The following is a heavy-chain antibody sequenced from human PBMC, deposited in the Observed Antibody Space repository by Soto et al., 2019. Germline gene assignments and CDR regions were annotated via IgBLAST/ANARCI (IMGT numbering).Heavy chain of an antibody. CDR3: ARAGDYSSSSETYVFVDV. V-gene: IGHV1-69*02. CDR1: GGTFNRNS. Sequence: QLQLVQSGAEVKTPGSSVKVSCKTSGGTFNRNSVTWVRQAPGQGLEWMGRIIPVLGVTNYAQRFQGRLTITAERSTNTAFTELTSPTPEDTAVYFCARAGDYSSSSETYVFVDVWGKGTRVTVSP. CDR2: IIPVLGVT. D-gene: IGHD2-21*01. J-gene: IGHJ6*04.